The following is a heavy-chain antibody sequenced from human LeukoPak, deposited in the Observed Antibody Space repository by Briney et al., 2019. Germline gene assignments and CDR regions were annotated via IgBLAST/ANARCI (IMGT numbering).Heavy chain of an antibody. Sequence: PGGSLRLSCAASGFTFSSYSMSWVRQAPGKGLEWVANIKQDGSEKYYVDSVKGRFTISRDNAKNSLYLQMNSLRAEDTAVYYCASTRMDYYDSSGEFDYWGQGTLVTVSS. CDR1: GFTFSSYS. CDR3: ASTRMDYYDSSGEFDY. D-gene: IGHD3-22*01. J-gene: IGHJ4*02. CDR2: IKQDGSEK. V-gene: IGHV3-7*01.